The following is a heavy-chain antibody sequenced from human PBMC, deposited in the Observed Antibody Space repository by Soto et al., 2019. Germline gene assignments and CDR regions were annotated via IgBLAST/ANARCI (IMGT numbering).Heavy chain of an antibody. CDR1: GYTITTFF. D-gene: IGHD1-26*01. CDR3: AREAIVAGATTGMDV. J-gene: IGHJ6*01. CDR2: MNPGYPAGRST. V-gene: IGHV1-46*01. Sequence: DSVKVYYKTAGYTITTFFMDLGRKAPGQGVEWMGVMNPGYPAGRSTTYAQKFQGIVTMTTDTSTSTVYMELSRLRSDDTALYYCAREAIVAGATTGMDVWGQGTPVTVYS.